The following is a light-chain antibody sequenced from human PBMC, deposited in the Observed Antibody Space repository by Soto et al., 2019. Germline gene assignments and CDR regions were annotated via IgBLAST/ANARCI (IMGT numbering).Light chain of an antibody. J-gene: IGLJ1*01. CDR2: EVS. Sequence: QSAPTQPASVSVSPGQSITISCTGTSSDVGGYNYVSWYQQHPGKAPKLMIYEVSNRPSGVSNRFSGSKSGNTASLTISGLQAEDEADYYCSSYTSSSTRVFGTGTKVTVL. V-gene: IGLV2-14*01. CDR1: SSDVGGYNY. CDR3: SSYTSSSTRV.